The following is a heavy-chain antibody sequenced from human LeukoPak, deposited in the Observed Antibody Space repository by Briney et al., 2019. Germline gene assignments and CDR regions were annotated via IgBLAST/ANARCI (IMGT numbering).Heavy chain of an antibody. V-gene: IGHV1-46*01. Sequence: ASVKVSCKASGYTFTSYYMHWVRQAPGQGLEWMGIINPSGGSTSYAQKFQGRVTMTRDTSTSTVYMELSSLRSEDTAVYYCATTGKSNHDAFDILGQGTMVTVSS. CDR1: GYTFTSYY. CDR3: ATTGKSNHDAFDI. J-gene: IGHJ3*02. CDR2: INPSGGST. D-gene: IGHD1-1*01.